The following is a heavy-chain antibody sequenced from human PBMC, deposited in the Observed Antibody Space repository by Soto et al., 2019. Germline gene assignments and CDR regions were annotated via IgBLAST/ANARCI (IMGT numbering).Heavy chain of an antibody. D-gene: IGHD5-18*01. Sequence: QVQLVQSGAEVKKPGASVKVSCKASGYTLTSYGISWVRQAPGQGLEWMGWISAYNGNTNYAQKLQGRVTMTTDTSTSTAYMELRSLRSDDTSVYYCARVKYSPPSYYYYGMDVWGQGNTVTVSS. CDR2: ISAYNGNT. CDR1: GYTLTSYG. J-gene: IGHJ6*02. V-gene: IGHV1-18*01. CDR3: ARVKYSPPSYYYYGMDV.